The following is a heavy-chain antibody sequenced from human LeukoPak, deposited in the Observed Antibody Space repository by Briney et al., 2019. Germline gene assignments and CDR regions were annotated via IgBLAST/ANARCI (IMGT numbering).Heavy chain of an antibody. CDR3: ARVSRYSFGSFDY. D-gene: IGHD5-18*01. CDR1: GFNFSIYS. J-gene: IGHJ4*02. Sequence: GGSLRLSFAASGFNFSIYSMNWVRQAPGKGLEWVSYITRSSTTIYYADSVKGRFTISRDNAKNSLYLQMNSLRAEDTAVYYCARVSRYSFGSFDYWGQGTLVTVSS. CDR2: ITRSSTTI. V-gene: IGHV3-48*01.